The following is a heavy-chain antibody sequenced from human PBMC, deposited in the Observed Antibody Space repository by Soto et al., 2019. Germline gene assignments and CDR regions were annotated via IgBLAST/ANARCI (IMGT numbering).Heavy chain of an antibody. D-gene: IGHD3-10*01. CDR2: ISWSRGSI. Sequence: DVQLVESGGGLVQPGRSLRLSCAASGFTFDDYAMHWVRQAPGKGLEWVSGISWSRGSIGYADSVKGRFTISRDNAKNSLYLQMNSLRAEDTALYYCAKGSAYYYGSGSPTNRNNWFDPWGQGTLVTVSS. CDR1: GFTFDDYA. J-gene: IGHJ5*02. V-gene: IGHV3-9*01. CDR3: AKGSAYYYGSGSPTNRNNWFDP.